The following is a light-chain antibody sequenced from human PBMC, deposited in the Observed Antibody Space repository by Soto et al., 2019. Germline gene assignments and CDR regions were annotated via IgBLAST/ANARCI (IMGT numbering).Light chain of an antibody. CDR1: QSVSSSY. V-gene: IGKV3-20*01. CDR2: GAS. Sequence: PGERDSLSCRASQSVSSSYLAWYQKKPGLAPRLLIYGASNRATGIPDRFSGSGSGTDFTLTISRLEPEDFAVYYCQQYGSSWYTFGQGTKLEIK. CDR3: QQYGSSWYT. J-gene: IGKJ2*01.